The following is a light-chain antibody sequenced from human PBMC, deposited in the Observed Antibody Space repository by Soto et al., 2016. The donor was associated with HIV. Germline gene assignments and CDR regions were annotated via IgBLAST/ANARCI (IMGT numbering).Light chain of an antibody. CDR3: QVWDSGSSHVV. V-gene: IGLV3-21*03. CDR1: KIGSKS. Sequence: SYVLTQPPSVSVAPGKTASIICGGNKIGSKSVHWYQQKPGQAPVVVVYDDSDRPSGILERFSGSNSGSTATLNISSVEVGDEADYFCQVWDSGSSHVVFGGGTKLTVL. J-gene: IGLJ2*01. CDR2: DDS.